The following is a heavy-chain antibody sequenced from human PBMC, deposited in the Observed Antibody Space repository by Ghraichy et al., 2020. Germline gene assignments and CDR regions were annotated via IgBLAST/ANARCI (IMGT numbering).Heavy chain of an antibody. CDR2: ISAYNGNT. Sequence: ASVKVSCKASGYTFTSYGISWVRQAPGQGLEWMGWISAYNGNTNYAQKLQGRVTMTTDTSTSTAYMELRSLRSDDTAVYYCARDLFPVTVTTTYYYYYYMDVWGKGTTVTVSS. CDR1: GYTFTSYG. J-gene: IGHJ6*03. D-gene: IGHD4-11*01. CDR3: ARDLFPVTVTTTYYYYYYMDV. V-gene: IGHV1-18*01.